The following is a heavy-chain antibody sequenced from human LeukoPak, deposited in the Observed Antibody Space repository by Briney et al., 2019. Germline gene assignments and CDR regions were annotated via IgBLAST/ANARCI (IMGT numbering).Heavy chain of an antibody. D-gene: IGHD2-2*02. V-gene: IGHV3-30-3*01. CDR3: ARDLVGVVVPAAIGWFDP. CDR1: GFTFSSYA. J-gene: IGHJ5*02. CDR2: ISYDGSNK. Sequence: GGSLRLSCAASGFTFSSYAMHWVRQAPGKGLEWVAVISYDGSNKYYADSVKGRFTISRDNSKNTLYLQMNSLRAKDTAVYYCARDLVGVVVPAAIGWFDPWGQGTLVTVSS.